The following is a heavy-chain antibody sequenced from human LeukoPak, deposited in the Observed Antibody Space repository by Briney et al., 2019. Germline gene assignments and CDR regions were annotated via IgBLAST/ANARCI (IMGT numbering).Heavy chain of an antibody. CDR2: IKQDGSEK. CDR3: ARDPDSSDSSGYDAFDI. Sequence: GGSLRLSCAASGFTFSSYWMSWVRRAPGKGLEWVANIKQDGSEKYYVDSVKGRFTISRDNAKNSLYLQMNSLRAEDTAVYYCARDPDSSDSSGYDAFDIWGQGTMVTVSS. D-gene: IGHD3-22*01. V-gene: IGHV3-7*01. CDR1: GFTFSSYW. J-gene: IGHJ3*02.